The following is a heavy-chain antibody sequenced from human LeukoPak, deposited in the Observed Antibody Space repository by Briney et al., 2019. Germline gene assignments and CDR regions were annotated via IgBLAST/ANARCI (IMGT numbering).Heavy chain of an antibody. D-gene: IGHD6-13*01. CDR2: KSNSGSS. Sequence: PSETLSLTCTVSGGSISSKSYYWGWIRQPPGEGLESIGSKSNSGSSYYNPSLKSRVTMSIDTPNNRFSLKLDSVTAADTAVYYCARDIIGAGAPFNYWGQGSLAIVSS. CDR3: ARDIIGAGAPFNY. CDR1: GGSISSKSYY. J-gene: IGHJ4*02. V-gene: IGHV4-39*07.